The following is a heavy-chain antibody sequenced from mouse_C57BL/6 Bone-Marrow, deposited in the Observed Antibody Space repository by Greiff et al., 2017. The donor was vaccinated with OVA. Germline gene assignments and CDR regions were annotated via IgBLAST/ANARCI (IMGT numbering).Heavy chain of an antibody. Sequence: EVQLQQSGTVLARPGASVKMSCKTSGYTFTSYWMHWVKQRPGQGLEWIGAIYPGNSDTSYNQKFKGKAKLTAVTSASTAYMELSSLTNEDSAVYYGTRERGTVVEFPWFAYWGQGTLVTVSA. J-gene: IGHJ3*01. CDR1: GYTFTSYW. CDR3: TRERGTVVEFPWFAY. V-gene: IGHV1-5*01. CDR2: IYPGNSDT. D-gene: IGHD1-1*01.